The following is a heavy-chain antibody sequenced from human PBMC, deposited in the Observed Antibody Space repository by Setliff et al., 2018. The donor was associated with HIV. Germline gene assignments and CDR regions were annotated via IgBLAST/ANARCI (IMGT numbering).Heavy chain of an antibody. CDR2: IYPDNSDA. D-gene: IGHD3-10*01. CDR3: ARGSISVNYYHYGLDV. V-gene: IGHV5-51*01. CDR1: GYTFTNHW. Sequence: PGESLKISCEGFGYTFTNHWIAWVRQMPGKGLEWMGIIYPDNSDARYGPSFQGQVTISVDKTMRTAYLQWSSLKASDTAIYYCARGSISVNYYHYGLDVWGQGTTVTVSS. J-gene: IGHJ6*02.